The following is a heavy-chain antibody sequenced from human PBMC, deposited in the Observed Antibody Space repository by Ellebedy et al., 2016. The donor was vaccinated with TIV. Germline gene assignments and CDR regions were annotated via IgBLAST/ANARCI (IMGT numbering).Heavy chain of an antibody. V-gene: IGHV3-30*03. Sequence: GESLKISCAASGFTFNSYGMHSVRQAPGKGLEWVAVISCVGNNEDYADSVKGRFTTYRDTYKNTVNLQMNSLRVEDTAISYCAVVDFCWGQGTLVTVSS. CDR1: GFTFNSYG. J-gene: IGHJ4*02. D-gene: IGHD2-15*01. CDR2: ISCVGNNE. CDR3: AVVDFC.